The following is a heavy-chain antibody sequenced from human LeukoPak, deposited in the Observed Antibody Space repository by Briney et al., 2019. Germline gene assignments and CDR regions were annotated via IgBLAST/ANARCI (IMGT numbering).Heavy chain of an antibody. D-gene: IGHD1-26*01. V-gene: IGHV4-4*02. CDR2: IYHSGST. Sequence: RPSETLPLTCAVSGGSISSSNWWSWVRQPPGKGLEWIGEIYHSGSTNYNPSLKSRVTISVDKSKNQFSLKLSSVTAADTAVYYCARDFLLGGQRELLNDDAFDIWGQGTMVTVSS. J-gene: IGHJ3*02. CDR3: ARDFLLGGQRELLNDDAFDI. CDR1: GGSISSSNW.